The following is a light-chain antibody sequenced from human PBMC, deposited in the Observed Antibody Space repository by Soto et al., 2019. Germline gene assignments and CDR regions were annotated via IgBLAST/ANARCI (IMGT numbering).Light chain of an antibody. Sequence: QSVLTQPASVSASPGQSITISCTGTSSDVGGYNYVSWYQQHPGKAPKLMIYEVRNRPSGVSNRFSGSKSGTTASLTISGLQAEDEADYYCSSYTGSSTHVVFGGGTQLTVL. CDR2: EVR. CDR1: SSDVGGYNY. J-gene: IGLJ2*01. CDR3: SSYTGSSTHVV. V-gene: IGLV2-14*01.